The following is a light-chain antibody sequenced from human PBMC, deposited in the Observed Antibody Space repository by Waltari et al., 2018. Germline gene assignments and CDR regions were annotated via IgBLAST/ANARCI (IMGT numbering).Light chain of an antibody. Sequence: QSALTQPASVSRSPGQSITIPCTGTSSDVGGYNYVSWYQQHPGKAPKLMIYEVSNRPSGVSNRFSGSQSGNTASLTISGLQAEDEADYYCSSYTSSSTLYVFGTGTKVTVL. CDR2: EVS. J-gene: IGLJ1*01. V-gene: IGLV2-14*01. CDR1: SSDVGGYNY. CDR3: SSYTSSSTLYV.